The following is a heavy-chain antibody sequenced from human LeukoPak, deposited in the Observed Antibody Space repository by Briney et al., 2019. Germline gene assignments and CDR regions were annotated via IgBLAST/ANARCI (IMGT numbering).Heavy chain of an antibody. V-gene: IGHV1-8*01. CDR1: GYTFTSYD. CDR3: ARVERYDFWSGYYTPYYYYGMDV. J-gene: IGHJ6*02. D-gene: IGHD3-3*01. Sequence: ASVKVSCEASGYTFTSYDINWVRQSTGRGLEWMGWMNPNSGNTGYAQKFQGRVTMTRNTSISTAYMELSSLRSEDTAVYYCARVERYDFWSGYYTPYYYYGMDVWGQGTTVTVSS. CDR2: MNPNSGNT.